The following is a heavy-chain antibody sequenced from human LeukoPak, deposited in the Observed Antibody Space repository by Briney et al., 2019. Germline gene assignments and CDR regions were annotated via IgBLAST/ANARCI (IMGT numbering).Heavy chain of an antibody. CDR3: AREEGCSGGSCYRVRYDY. J-gene: IGHJ4*02. D-gene: IGHD2-15*01. CDR2: ISSSSSYI. CDR1: GFTFSSYS. V-gene: IGHV3-21*01. Sequence: PGGSLRLSCAASGFTFSSYSMNWVRQAPGKGLEWVSSISSSSSYIYYTDSVKGRFTISRDSAKNSLYLQMNSLRAEDTAVYYCAREEGCSGGSCYRVRYDYWGQGTLVTVSS.